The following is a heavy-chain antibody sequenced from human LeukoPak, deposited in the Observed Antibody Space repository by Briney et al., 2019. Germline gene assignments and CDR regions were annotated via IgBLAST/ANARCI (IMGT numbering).Heavy chain of an antibody. D-gene: IGHD1-1*01. CDR1: GFTFSSYG. CDR3: AREVQLERLAFGKEGSALDY. Sequence: GGSLRLSCAASGFTFSSYGMHWVRQAPGKGLEWVAFIRYDGSNKYYADSVKGRFTISRDNSKNTLYLQMNSLRAEDTAVYYCAREVQLERLAFGKEGSALDYWGQGTLVTVSS. V-gene: IGHV3-30*02. J-gene: IGHJ4*02. CDR2: IRYDGSNK.